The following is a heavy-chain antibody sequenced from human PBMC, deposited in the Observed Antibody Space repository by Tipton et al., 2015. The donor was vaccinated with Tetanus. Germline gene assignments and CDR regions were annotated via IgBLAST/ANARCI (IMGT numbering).Heavy chain of an antibody. CDR1: GFDFPSYS. V-gene: IGHV3-21*01. CDR3: SYGLCDF. CDR2: ISSRGDFI. J-gene: IGHJ4*02. D-gene: IGHD3-10*01. Sequence: SLRLSCEVSGFDFPSYSIHWVRQAPGKGLEWVAFISSRGDFIYYADSVKGRFTISRDNAKNSLYLQMSSLRAEDTALYYCSYGLCDFWGQGALVTVSS.